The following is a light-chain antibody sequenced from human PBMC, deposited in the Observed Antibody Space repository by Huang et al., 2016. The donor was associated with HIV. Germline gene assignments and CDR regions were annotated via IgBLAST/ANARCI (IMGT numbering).Light chain of an antibody. J-gene: IGKJ1*01. V-gene: IGKV1-5*03. CDR1: RHIDNW. Sequence: IQITQSPPALSASVGDRVSITCRASRHIDNWLAWYQQKPGKAPKLLVSKATSLESGVLSRFSGSGYGTEFTLTISSLQPDDFATYYCQQYDSWTFGQGTKVDIK. CDR2: KAT. CDR3: QQYDSWT.